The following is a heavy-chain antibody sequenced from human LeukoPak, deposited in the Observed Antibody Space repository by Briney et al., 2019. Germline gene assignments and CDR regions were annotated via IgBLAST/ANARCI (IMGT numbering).Heavy chain of an antibody. V-gene: IGHV3-53*01. CDR2: IYSGGST. CDR3: AKGKVNYDFWSGPLDV. CDR1: GFTVSSNY. J-gene: IGHJ6*04. Sequence: SGGSLRLSCAASGFTVSSNYMSWVRQAPGKGLEWVSVIYSGGSTYYADSVKGRFTISRDNSKNTLYLQMNSLRAEDTAVYYCAKGKVNYDFWSGPLDVWGKGTTVTVSS. D-gene: IGHD3-3*01.